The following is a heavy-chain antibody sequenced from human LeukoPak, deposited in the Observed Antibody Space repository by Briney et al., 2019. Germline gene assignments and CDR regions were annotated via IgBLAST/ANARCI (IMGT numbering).Heavy chain of an antibody. Sequence: PSETLSLTCTASGCSISSYCMSWIRQPPGKGLEWIGYIYYSGSTNYNPSLKSRVTISVDTSKNQFSLKLSSVTAAVTAVYYCARQGGFGEFAYYYYYMDVWGKGTTVTVSS. V-gene: IGHV4-59*08. CDR3: ARQGGFGEFAYYYYYMDV. D-gene: IGHD3-10*01. J-gene: IGHJ6*03. CDR1: GCSISSYC. CDR2: IYYSGST.